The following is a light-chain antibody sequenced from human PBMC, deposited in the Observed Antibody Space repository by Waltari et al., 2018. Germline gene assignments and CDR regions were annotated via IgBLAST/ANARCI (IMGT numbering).Light chain of an antibody. CDR2: TAS. CDR3: QQYDSYSRT. V-gene: IGKV1-5*03. Sequence: DIQMTQAPSTLSASVGDRVTITCRDSQSISNWLAWYQQKPGKAPKVLVYTASSLESGVPSRFSGSGSGTEFTLTISSLQPDDFATYYCQQYDSYSRTFGQGTKVEIK. CDR1: QSISNW. J-gene: IGKJ1*01.